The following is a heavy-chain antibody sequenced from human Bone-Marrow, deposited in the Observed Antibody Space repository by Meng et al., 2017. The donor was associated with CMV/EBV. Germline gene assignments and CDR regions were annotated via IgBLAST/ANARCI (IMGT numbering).Heavy chain of an antibody. V-gene: IGHV3-11*04. D-gene: IGHD1-20*01. J-gene: IGHJ4*02. CDR1: GVTFSDDY. Sequence: GESLKISCAASGVTFSDDYMTWIRQAPGKGLEWVSYITSSGARMYYGDSVKGRFTISRDNAKNSLYLQMNSLRAEDTAVYYCAKSSSRITATNNYFDYWGQGTLVTVSS. CDR3: AKSSSRITATNNYFDY. CDR2: ITSSGARM.